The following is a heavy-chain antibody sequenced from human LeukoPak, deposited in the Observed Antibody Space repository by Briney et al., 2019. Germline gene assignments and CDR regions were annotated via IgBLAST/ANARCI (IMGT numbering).Heavy chain of an antibody. CDR2: ISSSSSYI. D-gene: IGHD3-22*01. CDR3: ATAYYYDSSGYFENFDY. V-gene: IGHV3-21*01. Sequence: GGSLRLSCAASGFTFSSYSMNWVRQAPGKGLEWVSSISSSSSYIYYADSVKGRFTISRDNAKNSPYLQMNSLRAEDTAVYYCATAYYYDSSGYFENFDYWGQGTLVTVSS. CDR1: GFTFSSYS. J-gene: IGHJ4*02.